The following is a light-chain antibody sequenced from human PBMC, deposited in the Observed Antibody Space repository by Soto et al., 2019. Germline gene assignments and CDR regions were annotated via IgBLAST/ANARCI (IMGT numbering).Light chain of an antibody. CDR3: QQRYSWLRV. V-gene: IGKV3-11*01. Sequence: FVVTQSPDTLSLSPGETATLSCGASQSVSSSVAWYQHKPGQSPRLVVYSGYKRSPGIPARFSGNGSGTDFTLTISSLESDDFAIYYCQQRYSWLRVFGPGTKVEVK. CDR1: QSVSSS. CDR2: SGY. J-gene: IGKJ1*01.